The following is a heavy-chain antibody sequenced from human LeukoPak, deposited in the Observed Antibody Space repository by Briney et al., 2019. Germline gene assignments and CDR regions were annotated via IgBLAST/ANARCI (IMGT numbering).Heavy chain of an antibody. D-gene: IGHD3-3*01. Sequence: GGSLRLSCAASGLTFSNYWMNWVRQAPGKGLVWVANINQDGSEKYYVDSVKGRFTISRDNAKNSLYLQMNSLRAEDTAVYYCARDRVALGSDWGQGTLVTVSS. CDR2: INQDGSEK. V-gene: IGHV3-7*01. CDR3: ARDRVALGSD. J-gene: IGHJ4*02. CDR1: GLTFSNYW.